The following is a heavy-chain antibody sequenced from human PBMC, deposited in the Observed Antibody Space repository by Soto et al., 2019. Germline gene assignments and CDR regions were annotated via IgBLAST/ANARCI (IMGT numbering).Heavy chain of an antibody. CDR1: GYSFTSYC. CDR3: ARIAAAGTVCYYGMDV. J-gene: IGHJ6*02. Sequence: GESLKISCKGSGYSFTSYCIGWVRQMPGKGLEWMGIIYPGDSDTRYSPSFQGQVTISADKSISTAYLQWSSLKASDTAMYYCARIAAAGTVCYYGMDVWGQGTTVTVSS. CDR2: IYPGDSDT. D-gene: IGHD6-13*01. V-gene: IGHV5-51*01.